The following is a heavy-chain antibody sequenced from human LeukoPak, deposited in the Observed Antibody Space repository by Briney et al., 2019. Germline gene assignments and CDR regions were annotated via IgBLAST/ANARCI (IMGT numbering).Heavy chain of an antibody. V-gene: IGHV3-30*02. J-gene: IGHJ4*02. D-gene: IGHD6-6*01. CDR3: AKEKNSYSSSSGQGY. CDR1: GFTFSSYG. Sequence: PGGSLRLSCAASGFTFSSYGMHWVRQAPGKGLEWVPFIRYDGSNKYYADSVKGRLTISRDNSKNTLYLQMTSLRGDDTAVYYCAKEKNSYSSSSGQGYWGQGTLVTVSS. CDR2: IRYDGSNK.